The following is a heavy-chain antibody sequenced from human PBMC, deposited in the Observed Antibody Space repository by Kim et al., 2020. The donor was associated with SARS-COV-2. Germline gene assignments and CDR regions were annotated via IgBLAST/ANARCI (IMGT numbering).Heavy chain of an antibody. CDR1: GGSFSGYY. CDR3: ALYYGSGEDY. CDR2: INHSGST. D-gene: IGHD3-10*01. J-gene: IGHJ4*02. V-gene: IGHV4-34*01. Sequence: SETLSLTCAVYGGSFSGYYWSWIRQPPGKGLEWIGEINHSGSTNYNPSLKSRVTISVDTSKNQFSLKLSSVTAADTAVYYCALYYGSGEDYWGQGTLVTVSS.